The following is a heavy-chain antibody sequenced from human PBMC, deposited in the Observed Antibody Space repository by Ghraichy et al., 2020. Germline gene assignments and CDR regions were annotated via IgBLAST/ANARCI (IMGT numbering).Heavy chain of an antibody. V-gene: IGHV3-53*01. J-gene: IGHJ5*02. CDR2: IYSGGST. Sequence: GGSLRLSCAASGLTVSTSPMSWVRQAPGKGPEWVSVIYSGGSTFYGDSVRGRFTISRDSPKNTLYLHMNSLTVDDTAVYYCTRTPSYTSSWYSFDPWGQGTLVTVS. D-gene: IGHD6-13*01. CDR3: TRTPSYTSSWYSFDP. CDR1: GLTVSTSP.